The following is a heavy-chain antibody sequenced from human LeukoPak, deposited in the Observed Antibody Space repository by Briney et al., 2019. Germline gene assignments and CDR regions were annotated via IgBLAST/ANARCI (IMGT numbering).Heavy chain of an antibody. D-gene: IGHD5-18*01. Sequence: SETLSLTCTVSGGSISSYYWSWVRQPPGKGLEWIGYIHYSGSTNYNPSLKSRVTISVDTSKNQFSLKLSSVTAADTAVYYCARGGYSYGLYGMDVWGQGTTVTVSS. V-gene: IGHV4-59*01. CDR3: ARGGYSYGLYGMDV. J-gene: IGHJ6*02. CDR2: IHYSGST. CDR1: GGSISSYY.